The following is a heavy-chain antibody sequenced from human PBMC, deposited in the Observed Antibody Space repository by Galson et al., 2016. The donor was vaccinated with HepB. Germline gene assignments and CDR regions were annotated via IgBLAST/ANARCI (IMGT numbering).Heavy chain of an antibody. D-gene: IGHD1-26*01. CDR3: AKELLLASFWFDP. CDR1: GYTFSNYG. CDR2: INTSTGKA. Sequence: SVKVSCKASGYTFSNYGINWVRQAPGQGLEWMGWINTSTGKATYAQGFTGRFVFSLDTSVHMAYLQISSLEAEDTAVYDCAKELLLASFWFDPWGQGTLVTGSA. V-gene: IGHV7-4-1*04. J-gene: IGHJ5*02.